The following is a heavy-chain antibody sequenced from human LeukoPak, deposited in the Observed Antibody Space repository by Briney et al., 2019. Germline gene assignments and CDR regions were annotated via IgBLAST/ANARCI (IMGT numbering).Heavy chain of an antibody. J-gene: IGHJ4*02. D-gene: IGHD3-16*01. V-gene: IGHV3-7*01. Sequence: GGSLRLSCVVSGFTFSESWMSWVRQAPGKGLGWVASLNLDGSDKYYVDSVKGRFTISRDNAKNSLYLQMNSLRAEDTAVYYCAREGDLHGYFDFWGQGTLVTVSS. CDR2: LNLDGSDK. CDR1: GFTFSESW. CDR3: AREGDLHGYFDF.